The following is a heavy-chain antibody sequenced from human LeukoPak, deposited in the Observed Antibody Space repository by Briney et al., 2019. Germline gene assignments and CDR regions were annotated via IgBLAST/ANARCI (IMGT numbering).Heavy chain of an antibody. CDR1: GYTFTGYY. D-gene: IGHD6-19*01. J-gene: IGHJ4*02. Sequence: ASVKVSCEASGYTFTGYYMHWVRQAPGQGLEWMGWINPNSGGTNYAQKFQGRVTMTRDTSISTAYMELSRLRSDDTAAYYCTPGHSSGWYSFDYWGQGTLVTVSS. CDR2: INPNSGGT. CDR3: TPGHSSGWYSFDY. V-gene: IGHV1-2*02.